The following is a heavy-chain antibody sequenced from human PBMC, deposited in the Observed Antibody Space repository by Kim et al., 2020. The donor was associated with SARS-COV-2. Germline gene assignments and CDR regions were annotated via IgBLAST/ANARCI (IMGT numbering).Heavy chain of an antibody. V-gene: IGHV4-59*13. CDR2: IYYSGST. CDR1: GGSINNYY. J-gene: IGHJ4*02. Sequence: SETLSLTCTVSGGSINNYYWSWIRQPPGKGLEWIGYIYYSGSTNYSPSLKSRVTISKDTSKNQFSLNLSSVTAADTAVYYCARASSGSRYYFDYWGQGTLVTVSS. CDR3: ARASSGSRYYFDY. D-gene: IGHD3-22*01.